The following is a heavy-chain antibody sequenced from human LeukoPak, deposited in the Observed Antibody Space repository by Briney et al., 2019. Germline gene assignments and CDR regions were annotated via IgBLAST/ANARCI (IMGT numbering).Heavy chain of an antibody. CDR2: IRGSGGST. Sequence: GASLRLSCAGSGFTFSSYAMSWVRQAPGKGLEWVSAIRGSGGSTSYADSVKGRFTISRDNSKNTLYLQMNSLRAEDTAVYYCAKDNYFHYWGQGTLVTVSS. CDR3: AKDNYFHY. J-gene: IGHJ4*02. CDR1: GFTFSSYA. V-gene: IGHV3-23*01.